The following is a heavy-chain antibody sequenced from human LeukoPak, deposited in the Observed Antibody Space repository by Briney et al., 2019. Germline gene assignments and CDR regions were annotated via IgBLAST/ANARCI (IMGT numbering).Heavy chain of an antibody. V-gene: IGHV3-7*03. CDR3: ARLSGYDWESFYDY. J-gene: IGHJ4*02. CDR1: GFTFSRYW. CDR2: IKEDGSEK. Sequence: PGGSLRLSCAASGFTFSRYWMTWVRQAPGKGLEWVANIKEDGSEKYYVDSVKGRLTISRDNAKNSLYLQMNSLRAEDTAVYYCARLSGYDWESFYDYWGQGTLVTVSS. D-gene: IGHD5-12*01.